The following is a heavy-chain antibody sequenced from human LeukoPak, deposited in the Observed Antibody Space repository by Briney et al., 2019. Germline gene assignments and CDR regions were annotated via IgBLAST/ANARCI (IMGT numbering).Heavy chain of an antibody. V-gene: IGHV1-2*02. CDR2: INPNSGGT. CDR1: GYTFTGYY. Sequence: ASVKVSCKASGYTFTGYYMHWVRQAPGQGLEWMGWINPNSGGTNYAQKFQGRVNMTRDTSISTAYMELSRLRSDDTAVYYCARGVVVAAMGYNWFDPWGQGTLVTVSS. CDR3: ARGVVVAAMGYNWFDP. D-gene: IGHD2-15*01. J-gene: IGHJ5*02.